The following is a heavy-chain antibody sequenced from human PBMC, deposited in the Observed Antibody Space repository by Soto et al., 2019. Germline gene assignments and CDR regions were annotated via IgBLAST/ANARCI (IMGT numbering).Heavy chain of an antibody. CDR2: VWYDGSNK. J-gene: IGHJ4*02. CDR1: GFIFRSNG. D-gene: IGHD2-2*01. V-gene: IGHV3-33*03. CDR3: ARVGYCTSTSSNCPFES. Sequence: QELLVESGGGVVQPGTSLRLSCETSGFIFRSNGMPWVRQAPGKGLEGVAVVWYDGSNKEYGESVKGRFTISRDNSKNTLYLQMNNLRADDTAVYYCARVGYCTSTSSNCPFESWGQGTLVTVSS.